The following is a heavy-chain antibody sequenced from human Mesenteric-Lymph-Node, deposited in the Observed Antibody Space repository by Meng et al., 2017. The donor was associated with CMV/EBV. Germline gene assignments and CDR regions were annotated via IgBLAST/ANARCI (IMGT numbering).Heavy chain of an antibody. CDR2: IRYDGSNK. Sequence: GGSLRLSCAASGFTFSSYGMHWVRQAPGKGLEWVAFIRYDGSNKYYADSVKGRFTISRDNSKNTLYLQMNSLRAKDTAVYYCAKVAIAAAGGVDYWGQGTLVTVSS. CDR3: AKVAIAAAGGVDY. D-gene: IGHD6-13*01. J-gene: IGHJ4*02. CDR1: GFTFSSYG. V-gene: IGHV3-30*02.